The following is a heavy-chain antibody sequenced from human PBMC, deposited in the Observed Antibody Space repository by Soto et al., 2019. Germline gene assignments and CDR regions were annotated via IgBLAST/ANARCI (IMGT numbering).Heavy chain of an antibody. D-gene: IGHD4-17*01. CDR2: ISSSSSTI. CDR1: GFTFSSYS. Sequence: GGSLRLSCAASGFTFSSYSMNWVRQAPGKGLEWVSYISSSSSTIYYADSVKGRFTISRDNAKNSLYLQMNSLRAEDTAVYYCAREKGDDYAFYFDYWGQGTLVTVSS. V-gene: IGHV3-48*01. CDR3: AREKGDDYAFYFDY. J-gene: IGHJ4*02.